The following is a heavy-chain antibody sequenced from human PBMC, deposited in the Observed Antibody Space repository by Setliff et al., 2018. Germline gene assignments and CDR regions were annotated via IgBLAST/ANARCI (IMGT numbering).Heavy chain of an antibody. CDR1: GFTFSYFS. CDR3: LVAYTSSWYSSGFDP. D-gene: IGHD6-13*01. J-gene: IGHJ5*02. V-gene: IGHV3-23*01. CDR2: ISGSGGST. Sequence: PGGSLRLSCAGSGFTFSYFSMTWVRQAPGKGLEWVSSISGSGGSTYYADSVKGRFTISRDSSKNTLYLQMNSLRLEDTAVYYCLVAYTSSWYSSGFDPWGQGTLVTVSS.